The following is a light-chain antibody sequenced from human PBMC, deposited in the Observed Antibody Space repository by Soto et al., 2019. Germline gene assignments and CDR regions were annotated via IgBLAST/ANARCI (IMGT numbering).Light chain of an antibody. CDR1: QRVSSSF. Sequence: DIVLTQSPASLSLPPGERATLSCRASQRVSSSFLAWYQQKPGQAPRLLIYGASRRATGIADRFTGSGSGTEFNLTISRLEPEDYAVYYCQQYDSSLTFGLGTKVEIK. CDR3: QQYDSSLT. CDR2: GAS. V-gene: IGKV3-20*01. J-gene: IGKJ1*01.